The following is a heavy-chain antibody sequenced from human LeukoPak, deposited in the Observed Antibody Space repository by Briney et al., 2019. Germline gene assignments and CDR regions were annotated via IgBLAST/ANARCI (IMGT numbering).Heavy chain of an antibody. CDR1: GGSISSGDYY. V-gene: IGHV4-30-4*01. Sequence: SETLSLTCTVSGGSISSGDYYWSWLRQPPGMGLEWLGYIYYSGSTYYNPSLKSRVTISVDTSKNQFSLKLSSVTAADTAVYYCAREAVVAARWFDPWGQGTLVTVSS. CDR2: IYYSGST. CDR3: AREAVVAARWFDP. J-gene: IGHJ5*02. D-gene: IGHD2-15*01.